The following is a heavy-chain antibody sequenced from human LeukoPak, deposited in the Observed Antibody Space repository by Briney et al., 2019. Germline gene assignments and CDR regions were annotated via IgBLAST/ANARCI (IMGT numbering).Heavy chain of an antibody. Sequence: PSETLSLTCAVYGGSFSGYYWSWIRQPPGKGLEWIGEINHSGSTNYNPSLKSRVTISVDTSKNQFSLKLSSVTAADTAVYYCARGARYFDWLLYNAFDIWGQGTMATVSS. CDR2: INHSGST. CDR3: ARGARYFDWLLYNAFDI. V-gene: IGHV4-34*01. J-gene: IGHJ3*02. CDR1: GGSFSGYY. D-gene: IGHD3-9*01.